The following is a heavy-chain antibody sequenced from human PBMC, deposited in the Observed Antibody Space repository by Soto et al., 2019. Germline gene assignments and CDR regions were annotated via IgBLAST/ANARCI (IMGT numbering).Heavy chain of an antibody. CDR1: GFTLSNFW. V-gene: IGHV3-74*01. Sequence: GGVLRLSCAASGFTLSNFWMHWVRQVPGKGLVWVSRINDDGSRTKYADSVEGRLTISRDTAKNTLYLQMDSLRVEDTAVYYCVRDHHDYDFWSGNPRGYFDLWGRGTLVTVSS. CDR3: VRDHHDYDFWSGNPRGYFDL. J-gene: IGHJ2*01. D-gene: IGHD3-3*01. CDR2: INDDGSRT.